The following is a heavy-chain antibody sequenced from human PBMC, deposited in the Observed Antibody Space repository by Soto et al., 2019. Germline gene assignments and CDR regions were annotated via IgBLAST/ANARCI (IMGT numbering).Heavy chain of an antibody. V-gene: IGHV3-30*19. Sequence: QVQLVESGGGVVQPGTSLRLSCVGSGFTFRSYVIHWVRQAPGKGLEWVALTSHDGSNKDYGDSVKGRFTISRDNSRNTVDLQTGSLRREDTAIYYCATWGTTGGLDVWGLGTLVSVSS. CDR3: ATWGTTGGLDV. CDR1: GFTFRSYV. J-gene: IGHJ1*01. CDR2: TSHDGSNK. D-gene: IGHD3-16*01.